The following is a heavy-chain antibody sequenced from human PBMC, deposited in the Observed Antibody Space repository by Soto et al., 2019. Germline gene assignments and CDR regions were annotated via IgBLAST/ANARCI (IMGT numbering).Heavy chain of an antibody. J-gene: IGHJ4*02. CDR2: ISYDGSNK. Sequence: GGSLRLSCAASGFTFSGYGMHWVRQAPGKGLEWVAVISYDGSNKYYADSVKGRFTISRDNSKNTLYLQMNSLRAEDTAVYYCAKDQSGHSSGFLDYWGQGALVTVSS. CDR3: AKDQSGHSSGFLDY. CDR1: GFTFSGYG. D-gene: IGHD6-19*01. V-gene: IGHV3-30*18.